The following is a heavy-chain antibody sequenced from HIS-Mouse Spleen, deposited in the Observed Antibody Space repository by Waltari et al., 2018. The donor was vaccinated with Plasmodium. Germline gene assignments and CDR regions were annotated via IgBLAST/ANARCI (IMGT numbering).Heavy chain of an antibody. CDR2: INHSGST. J-gene: IGHJ4*02. CDR1: GGSFSGYY. D-gene: IGHD1-7*01. V-gene: IGHV4-34*02. CDR3: ARVDWNYGGNVDY. Sequence: QVQLQQLGAGLLKPSETLSLTCAVYGGSFSGYYLSWIRQPPGKGLEWIGEINHSGSTNYNPSLKSRVTISVDTSKNQFSLKLSAVTAADTAVYYCARVDWNYGGNVDYWGQGTLVTVSS.